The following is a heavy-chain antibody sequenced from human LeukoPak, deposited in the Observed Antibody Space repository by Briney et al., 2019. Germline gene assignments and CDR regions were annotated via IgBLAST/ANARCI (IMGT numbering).Heavy chain of an antibody. Sequence: GASVKVPCTASGYTFTIYPINWVRQAPGQGLEWMGWINPNSGGTNYAQKFQGRVTMTRDTSISTAYMELSRLRSDDTAVYYCARDRMVRGFYMDVWGKGTTVTISS. D-gene: IGHD3-10*01. CDR2: INPNSGGT. V-gene: IGHV1-2*02. CDR1: GYTFTIYP. J-gene: IGHJ6*03. CDR3: ARDRMVRGFYMDV.